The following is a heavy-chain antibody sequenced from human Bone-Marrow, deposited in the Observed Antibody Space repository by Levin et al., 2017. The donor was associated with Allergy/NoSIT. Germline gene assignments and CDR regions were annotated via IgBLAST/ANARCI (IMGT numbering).Heavy chain of an antibody. CDR3: EKRVAATSYKWFDP. J-gene: IGHJ5*02. D-gene: IGHD6-19*01. V-gene: IGHV3-23*01. CDR1: GFIFSSYA. Sequence: GESLKISCAASGFIFSSYAMSWVRQAPGKGLEWVSAISGSGTGTFYADSVRGRFTISRDNSKNTVYLQMNSLRAEDTAVYYCEKRVAATSYKWFDPWGQGTLVTVSS. CDR2: ISGSGTGT.